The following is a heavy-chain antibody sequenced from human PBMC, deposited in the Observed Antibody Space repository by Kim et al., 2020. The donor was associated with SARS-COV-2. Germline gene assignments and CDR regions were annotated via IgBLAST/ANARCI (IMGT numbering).Heavy chain of an antibody. J-gene: IGHJ3*02. CDR2: IYPGDSDT. V-gene: IGHV5-51*01. Sequence: GESLKISCKGSGYSFTSYWIGWVRQMPGKGLEWMGIIYPGDSDTRYSPSFQGQVTISADKSISTAYLQWSSLKASDTAMYYCASARRILDDAFDIWGQGTMVTVSS. CDR3: ASARRILDDAFDI. CDR1: GYSFTSYW. D-gene: IGHD2-15*01.